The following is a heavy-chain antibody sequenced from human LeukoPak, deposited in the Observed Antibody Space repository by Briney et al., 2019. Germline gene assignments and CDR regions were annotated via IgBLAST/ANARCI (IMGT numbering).Heavy chain of an antibody. Sequence: GGSLRLSCAASGFTFSSYGMHWVRQASGKGLEWVAFIRYDGSNKYYADSVMGRFTISRDNSKNSLYLQMNSLRAEDTAVYYCARGGAVRPDYWGQGTLVTVSS. J-gene: IGHJ4*02. CDR2: IRYDGSNK. D-gene: IGHD6-6*01. V-gene: IGHV3-30*02. CDR3: ARGGAVRPDY. CDR1: GFTFSSYG.